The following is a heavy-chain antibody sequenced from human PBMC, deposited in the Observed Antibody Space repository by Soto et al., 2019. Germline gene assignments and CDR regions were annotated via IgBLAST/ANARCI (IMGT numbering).Heavy chain of an antibody. D-gene: IGHD5-18*01. Sequence: GGSLRLSCAPSGFTFSSYGMHWVRQAPGKGLEWVAVIWYDGSNKYYADSVKGRFTISRDNSKNTLYLQMNSLRAEDTAVYYCARGTNVDTALFDYWGQGTLVTVSS. CDR2: IWYDGSNK. CDR3: ARGTNVDTALFDY. CDR1: GFTFSSYG. V-gene: IGHV3-33*01. J-gene: IGHJ4*02.